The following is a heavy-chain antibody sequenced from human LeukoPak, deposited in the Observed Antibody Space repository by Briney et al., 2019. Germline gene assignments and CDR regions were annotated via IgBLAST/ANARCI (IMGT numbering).Heavy chain of an antibody. CDR2: ISAYNGNT. Sequence: ASVNVSCKASGYTFTRYGISWVRQAPGQGLEWMGWISAYNGNTNYAQKLQGRVTMTTDTSTSTAYMELRSLRSDDTAVYYCARDSPYDSRPLHGYWGQGTLVTVSS. J-gene: IGHJ4*02. V-gene: IGHV1-18*01. CDR3: ARDSPYDSRPLHGY. CDR1: GYTFTRYG. D-gene: IGHD3-22*01.